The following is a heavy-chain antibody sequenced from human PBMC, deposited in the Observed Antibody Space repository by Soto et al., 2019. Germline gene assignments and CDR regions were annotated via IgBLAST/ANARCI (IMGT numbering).Heavy chain of an antibody. CDR3: AREPRDAYNLFYGMDF. CDR1: GYTFSSYG. Sequence: QVQLVQSGAEVKKPGASVKVSCKASGYTFSSYGISWVRQAPGQGLEWMGWISAYKDDTNYAQIFHGRVTMTTDTSTTTAYMELRSLRSDDTAVYYCAREPRDAYNLFYGMDFWGQGTTVTVS. V-gene: IGHV1-18*01. J-gene: IGHJ6*02. D-gene: IGHD1-1*01. CDR2: ISAYKDDT.